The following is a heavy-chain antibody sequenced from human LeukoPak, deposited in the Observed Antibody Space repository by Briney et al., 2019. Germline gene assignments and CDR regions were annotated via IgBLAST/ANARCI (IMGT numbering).Heavy chain of an antibody. CDR1: GGSISSSSYY. D-gene: IGHD2-21*02. CDR3: ARDHCGGDCYSNWFDP. V-gene: IGHV4-61*02. Sequence: KSSETLSLTCTVSGGSISSSSYYWGWIRQPAGKGLEWIGRIYTSGSTNYNPSLKSRVTISVDTSKNQFSLKLSSVTAADTAVYYCARDHCGGDCYSNWFDPWGQGTLVTVSS. J-gene: IGHJ5*02. CDR2: IYTSGST.